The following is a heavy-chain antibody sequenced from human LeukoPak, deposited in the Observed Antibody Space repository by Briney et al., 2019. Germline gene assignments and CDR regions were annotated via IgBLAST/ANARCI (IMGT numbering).Heavy chain of an antibody. Sequence: PGRSLRLSCAASGFTFDNYAMHWVRQAPGKGLEWVSGISWTSDNIAYADSVKGRFTISRDNAKNSLFLQMNTLRAEDTALYYCARDDYGEGRTDYWGQGTLVTVSS. V-gene: IGHV3-9*01. J-gene: IGHJ4*02. D-gene: IGHD4-17*01. CDR2: ISWTSDNI. CDR3: ARDDYGEGRTDY. CDR1: GFTFDNYA.